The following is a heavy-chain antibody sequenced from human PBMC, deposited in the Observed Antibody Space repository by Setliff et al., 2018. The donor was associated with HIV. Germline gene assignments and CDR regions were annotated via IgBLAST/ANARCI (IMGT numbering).Heavy chain of an antibody. V-gene: IGHV4-39*01. CDR2: IFYSGIT. Sequence: TSETLSLTCTVSSGSITSRTYYWGWIRQPPGKGLEWIGSIFYSGITYYNPSLKSRVSISVDTSKNQFSLNLTSVTAADTAVYYCARSKTFYDFWGGYYTHGAFKIWGLGTMVTV. J-gene: IGHJ3*02. D-gene: IGHD3-3*01. CDR1: SGSITSRTYY. CDR3: ARSKTFYDFWGGYYTHGAFKI.